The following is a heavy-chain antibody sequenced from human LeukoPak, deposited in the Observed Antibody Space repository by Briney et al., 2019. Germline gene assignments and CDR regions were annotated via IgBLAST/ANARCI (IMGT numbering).Heavy chain of an antibody. Sequence: GGPLGLPVTSLGFTFSAYLLIGAARAPVRGWGGVSPIRNKGMRETVEYVASVEGRFSISRDASKSIVYLQMNSLQTEDTAVYYCTRAGIVATISYGMDVWGQGTTVTVSS. J-gene: IGHJ6*02. CDR1: GFTFSAYL. D-gene: IGHD5-12*01. V-gene: IGHV3-49*04. CDR2: IRNKGMRETV. CDR3: TRAGIVATISYGMDV.